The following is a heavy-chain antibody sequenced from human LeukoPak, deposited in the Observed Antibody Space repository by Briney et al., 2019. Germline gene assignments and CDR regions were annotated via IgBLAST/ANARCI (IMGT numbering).Heavy chain of an antibody. D-gene: IGHD1-14*01. J-gene: IGHJ4*02. CDR2: ISGSGSRT. Sequence: GGSLRLSCAASGFTFSDYAVTWVRQAPGKGLEWVSSISGSGSRTYYTESVKGRFTISRDNSQNTLYLQMNSLRADETAIYYCASRPRADIGPLDFWGQGTLVTVSS. CDR3: ASRPRADIGPLDF. V-gene: IGHV3-23*01. CDR1: GFTFSDYA.